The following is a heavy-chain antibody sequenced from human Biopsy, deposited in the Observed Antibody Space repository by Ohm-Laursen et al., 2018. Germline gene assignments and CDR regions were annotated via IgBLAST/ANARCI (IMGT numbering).Heavy chain of an antibody. CDR2: TYYSGST. CDR1: GGSISRDY. CDR3: VRSNYHYYGFDV. V-gene: IGHV4-59*07. Sequence: SDTLSFTCTVSGGSISRDYWAWIRQPPGKGLQWIGYTYYSGSTNCNPSLNSRVTIAVDTSKNQFSLRLTSVTAADTAVYYCVRSNYHYYGFDVWGQGTTVTVSS. J-gene: IGHJ6*02.